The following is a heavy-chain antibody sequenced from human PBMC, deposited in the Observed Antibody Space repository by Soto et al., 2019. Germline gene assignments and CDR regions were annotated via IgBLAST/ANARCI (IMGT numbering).Heavy chain of an antibody. CDR1: GFAFSAYG. V-gene: IGHV3-30*18. CDR2: ISYDGSNK. D-gene: IGHD3-22*01. J-gene: IGHJ4*02. Sequence: QVQLVESGGGVVQPGRSLRLSCAASGFAFSAYGMHWVRQAPGKGLEWVAVISYDGSNKYYAESVKGRFTISRDKSKNTLYLQMNSLRAEDTAVYYCAKDLDRYYDSSGLDYWGQGTLVTVSS. CDR3: AKDLDRYYDSSGLDY.